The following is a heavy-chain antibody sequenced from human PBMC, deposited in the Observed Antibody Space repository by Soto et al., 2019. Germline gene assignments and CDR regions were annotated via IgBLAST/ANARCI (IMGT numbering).Heavy chain of an antibody. CDR3: ATGTTTSAFSAMDV. D-gene: IGHD1-1*01. Sequence: QVQLVESGGGVVQPGRSLRLSCAASGFTFSYHALNWVRQAPGKGLEWVAVISYDGDNKYIAESVKGRFTISRDNSKNTVSLHMNSLRAEDTAMYFRATGTTTSAFSAMDVWGQGTTVTVSS. V-gene: IGHV3-30-3*01. CDR1: GFTFSYHA. CDR2: ISYDGDNK. J-gene: IGHJ6*02.